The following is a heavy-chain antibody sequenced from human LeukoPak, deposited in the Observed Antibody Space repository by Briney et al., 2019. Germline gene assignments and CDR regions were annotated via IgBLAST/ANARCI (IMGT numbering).Heavy chain of an antibody. V-gene: IGHV4-59*01. J-gene: IGHJ4*02. CDR1: GDSTSNDH. CDR2: IYYAGSM. D-gene: IGHD2-15*01. CDR3: VVLLAGGGGRGY. Sequence: SETLSLTCTVSGDSTSNDHWSWVRHPPGKGLDWIGHIYYAGSMKYNPTLESRVTISVDTSSKQFSLKLTSVSAADSAVYYCVVLLAGGGGRGYWGQGTLVAVSS.